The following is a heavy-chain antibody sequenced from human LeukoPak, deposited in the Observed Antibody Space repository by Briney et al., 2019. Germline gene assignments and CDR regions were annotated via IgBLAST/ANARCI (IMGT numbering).Heavy chain of an antibody. CDR3: VKDIGPVTSSPRFDY. V-gene: IGHV3-43D*03. D-gene: IGHD2-2*01. CDR1: GFTFDDYA. J-gene: IGHJ4*02. Sequence: GGSLRLSCAASGFTFDDYAMHWVRQAPGKGLGWVSLVNWDGGTTYYADSVKGRFTISRDNNKNSLYLKMNSLRLEDTALYYCVKDIGPVTSSPRFDYWGQGTLVTVSS. CDR2: VNWDGGTT.